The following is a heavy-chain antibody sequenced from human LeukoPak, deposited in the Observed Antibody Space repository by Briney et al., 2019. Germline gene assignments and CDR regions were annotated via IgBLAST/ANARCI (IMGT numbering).Heavy chain of an antibody. CDR2: MNPNSGNT. CDR3: ARLVLSVPKSSLHPNDY. D-gene: IGHD4/OR15-4a*01. CDR1: GYTFTSYD. V-gene: IGHV1-8*01. J-gene: IGHJ4*02. Sequence: GASVKVSCKASGYTFTSYDINWVRQATGQGLEWMGWMNPNSGNTGYAQKFRGRVTMTRNTSIGTAYMELSSLRSEDTAVYYCARLVLSVPKSSLHPNDYWGQGTLVTVSS.